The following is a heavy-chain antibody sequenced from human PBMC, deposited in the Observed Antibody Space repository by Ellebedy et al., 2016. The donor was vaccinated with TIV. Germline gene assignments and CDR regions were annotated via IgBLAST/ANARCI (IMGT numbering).Heavy chain of an antibody. V-gene: IGHV6-1*01. Sequence: MPSETLSPTCAISADSVSSNSAAWNWIRQSPSRGLDWLGRTYYRSKWYNDYAVSVKSRITINPDTSKNQFSLQLNSVTPEDTAVYYCARDSPLPAPHSVLGFDYWGQGTLVTVSS. J-gene: IGHJ4*02. CDR2: TYYRSKWYN. CDR1: ADSVSSNSAA. CDR3: ARDSPLPAPHSVLGFDY.